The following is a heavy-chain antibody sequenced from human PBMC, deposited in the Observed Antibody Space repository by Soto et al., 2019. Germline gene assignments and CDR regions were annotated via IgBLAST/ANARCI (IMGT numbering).Heavy chain of an antibody. V-gene: IGHV4-59*01. Sequence: SETLSLTCTVSGVSITSYFWSWIRQTPGKGLDWIGSISFSGATYSNPSLKGRAALSVDTSENHLSLTLNSVTSAAPAVYFCARDRRDGSTRDVEFWGQGNQVTV. D-gene: IGHD5-12*01. CDR3: ARDRRDGSTRDVEF. CDR2: ISFSGAT. CDR1: GVSITSYF. J-gene: IGHJ4*02.